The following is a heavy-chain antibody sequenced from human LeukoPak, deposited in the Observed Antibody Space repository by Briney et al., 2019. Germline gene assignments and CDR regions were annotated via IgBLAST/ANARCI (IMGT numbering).Heavy chain of an antibody. Sequence: GRSQRLSCAASGFTFSSYSMNWVRQAPGKGLEWVSSISSSSSYIYYADSVKGRFTISRDNAKNSLYLQMNSLRAEDTAVYYCARDTFQTTVTPLDYWGQGTLVTASS. J-gene: IGHJ4*02. CDR1: GFTFSSYS. CDR2: ISSSSSYI. CDR3: ARDTFQTTVTPLDY. V-gene: IGHV3-21*01. D-gene: IGHD4-17*01.